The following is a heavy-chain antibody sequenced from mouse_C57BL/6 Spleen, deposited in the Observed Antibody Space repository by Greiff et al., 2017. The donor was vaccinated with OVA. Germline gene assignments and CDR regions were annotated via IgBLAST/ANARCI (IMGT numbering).Heavy chain of an antibody. CDR3: ARNMGYNAMDY. Sequence: QVQLKESGPGLVAPSQSLSITCTVSGFSLTSYAISWVRQPPGKGLEWLGVIWTGGVTNYNSALKSRLSISKDNSKSQVFLKMNSLQTDDTARYYCARNMGYNAMDYWGQGTSVTVSS. V-gene: IGHV2-9-1*01. CDR2: IWTGGVT. CDR1: GFSLTSYA. J-gene: IGHJ4*01. D-gene: IGHD1-1*02.